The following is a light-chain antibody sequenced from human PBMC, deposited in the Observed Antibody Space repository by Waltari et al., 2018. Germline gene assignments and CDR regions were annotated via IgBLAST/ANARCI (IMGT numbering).Light chain of an antibody. V-gene: IGKV1-39*01. CDR2: AAS. CDR3: QQSYTTPWT. J-gene: IGKJ1*01. CDR1: QSIGDY. Sequence: DIQMTQSPPSLSASVGDRVTITCRASQSIGDYLNWYQQRPGKAPKLLMYAASSLQSGVPSRFSGSRSGTDFILTISSLQPEDFATYSCQQSYTTPWTFGQGTKVEI.